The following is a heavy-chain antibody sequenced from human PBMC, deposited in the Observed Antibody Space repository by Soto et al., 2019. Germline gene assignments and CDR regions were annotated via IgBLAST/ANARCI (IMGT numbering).Heavy chain of an antibody. V-gene: IGHV1-69*13. CDR3: ASWYYYDSSGYNYYYGMDV. CDR2: IIPIFGTA. Sequence: RASVKVSCKASGGTFSSYAISWVRQAPGQGLEWMGGIIPIFGTANYAQKFQGRVTITADESTSTAYMELSSLRSEDTAVYYCASWYYYDSSGYNYYYGMDVWGQGTTVTVSS. CDR1: GGTFSSYA. J-gene: IGHJ6*02. D-gene: IGHD3-22*01.